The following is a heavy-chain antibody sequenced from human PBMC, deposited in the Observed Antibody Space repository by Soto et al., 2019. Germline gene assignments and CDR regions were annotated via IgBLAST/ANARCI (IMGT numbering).Heavy chain of an antibody. CDR1: GYIFPNFG. CDR3: AGDRRRSYCGGDCFPDY. D-gene: IGHD2-21*02. Sequence: VASVKVSCKTSGYIFPNFGINWVRQAPGQGLEWMGWISPYNANTNSAEKFQGRVTLTTDTSTSTAYMELRSLRSDDTAIYFCAGDRRRSYCGGDCFPDYWGQGTLVTSPQ. V-gene: IGHV1-18*01. CDR2: ISPYNANT. J-gene: IGHJ4*02.